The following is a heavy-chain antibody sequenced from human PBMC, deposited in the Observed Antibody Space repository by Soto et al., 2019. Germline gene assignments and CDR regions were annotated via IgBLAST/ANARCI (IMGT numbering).Heavy chain of an antibody. V-gene: IGHV3-48*02. D-gene: IGHD3-22*01. Sequence: EVQLVESGGGLVQPGGSLTLSCAASGFTFNNYGMNWVRQAPGKGLEWVSFLSGSSITIFYADSVKGRFTIYRDHAKNALDLQMSNQKDDDTAIDYCGRGSFDRVGHYRTPDEVDVWGESTMVTVSP. J-gene: IGHJ3*01. CDR3: GRGSFDRVGHYRTPDEVDV. CDR2: LSGSSITI. CDR1: GFTFNNYG.